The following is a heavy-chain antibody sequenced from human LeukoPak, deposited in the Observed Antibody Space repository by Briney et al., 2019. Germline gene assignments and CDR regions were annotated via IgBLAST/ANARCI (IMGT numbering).Heavy chain of an antibody. CDR3: ARDPWNYGSGSYDDY. V-gene: IGHV1-2*02. J-gene: IGHJ4*02. CDR1: GYTFTGYC. D-gene: IGHD3-10*01. Sequence: ASVKVSCKASGYTFTGYCMHWVRQAPGQGLEWMGWINPNSGGTNYAQKFQGRVTMTRDTSISTAYMELSRLRSDDTAVYYCARDPWNYGSGSYDDYWGQGTLVTVSS. CDR2: INPNSGGT.